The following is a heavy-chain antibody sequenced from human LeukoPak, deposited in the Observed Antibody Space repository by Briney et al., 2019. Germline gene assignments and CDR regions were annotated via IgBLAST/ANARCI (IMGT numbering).Heavy chain of an antibody. CDR2: IRSSSTTI. CDR1: GFSFSAYS. CDR3: ARDSRSHCGTDACYGPYFDY. J-gene: IGHJ4*02. D-gene: IGHD2-2*01. Sequence: PGGSLSLSCEASGFSFSAYSMSWVRQAAGKGLEWISYIRSSSTTIYYADSVKGRFTISRDNAENSVYLQMNSLRVEDTAVYFCARDSRSHCGTDACYGPYFDYWGQGILVAVSS. V-gene: IGHV3-48*01.